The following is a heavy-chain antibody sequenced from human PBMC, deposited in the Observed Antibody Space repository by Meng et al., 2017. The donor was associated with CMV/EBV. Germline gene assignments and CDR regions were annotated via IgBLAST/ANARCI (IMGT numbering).Heavy chain of an antibody. CDR2: ISSSGSTI. CDR3: AREYSSSSVFDY. Sequence: SLKISCAASGFTFDDYGMNWVRQAPGKGLEWVSYISSSGSTIYYADSVKGRFTISRDNAKNSLYLQMNSLRAEDTAVYYCAREYSSSSVFDYWGQGTLVTVSS. D-gene: IGHD6-6*01. J-gene: IGHJ4*02. CDR1: GFTFDDYG. V-gene: IGHV3-48*03.